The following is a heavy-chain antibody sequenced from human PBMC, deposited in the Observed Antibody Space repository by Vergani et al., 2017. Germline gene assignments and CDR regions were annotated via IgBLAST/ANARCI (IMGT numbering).Heavy chain of an antibody. J-gene: IGHJ6*02. CDR3: AREPVIPAASLYYYGMDV. CDR1: GGSISSYY. V-gene: IGHV4-4*07. Sequence: QVQLQESGPGLVKPSETLSLTCTVSGGSISSYYWSWIRQPAGKGLEWIGRIYTSGSTHYNPSLKSRVTMSVDTSKTQFSLKLSSVTAADTAVYYCAREPVIPAASLYYYGMDVWGQGTTVTVSS. D-gene: IGHD2-2*01. CDR2: IYTSGST.